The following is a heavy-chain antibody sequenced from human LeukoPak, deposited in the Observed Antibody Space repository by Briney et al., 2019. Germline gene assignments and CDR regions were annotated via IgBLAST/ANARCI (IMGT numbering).Heavy chain of an antibody. CDR3: ARGPMVRGVIIGEDY. Sequence: SVKVSCKASGGTFSSYAISWVRQAPGQGLEWMGGIILIFGTANYAQKFQGRVTITADESTSTAYMELSSLRSEDTAVYYCARGPMVRGVIIGEDYWGQGTLVTVSS. D-gene: IGHD3-10*01. J-gene: IGHJ4*02. CDR1: GGTFSSYA. CDR2: IILIFGTA. V-gene: IGHV1-69*13.